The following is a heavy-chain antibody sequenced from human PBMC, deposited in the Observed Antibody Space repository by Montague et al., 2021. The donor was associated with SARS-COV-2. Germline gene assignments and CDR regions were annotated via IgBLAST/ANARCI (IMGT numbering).Heavy chain of an antibody. CDR2: IYYSGST. Sequence: SETLSLTCTVSGGSISSSSYYWGWIRQPPGKGLEWIGSIYYSGSTYYNPSLKSRVTISVDTSKNQFSLKLSSVTAADTAVCYCARQMGQSSIFGVVIQYYFDYWGQGTLVTVSS. D-gene: IGHD3-3*01. J-gene: IGHJ4*02. V-gene: IGHV4-39*01. CDR3: ARQMGQSSIFGVVIQYYFDY. CDR1: GGSISSSSYY.